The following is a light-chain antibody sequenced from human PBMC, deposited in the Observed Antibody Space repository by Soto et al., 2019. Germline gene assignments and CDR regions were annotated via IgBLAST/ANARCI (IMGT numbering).Light chain of an antibody. CDR3: QKYNSAPLT. J-gene: IGKJ4*01. CDR2: AAS. Sequence: DIQMTQSPSSLSASFGDRVTITCRASQGIDVYLAWFQQKPGNAPKLLIYAASTLQSGVPSRFSGSGSGTDFTLTISGLQPEDVATYYCQKYNSAPLTFGGGTKMEIK. CDR1: QGIDVY. V-gene: IGKV1-27*01.